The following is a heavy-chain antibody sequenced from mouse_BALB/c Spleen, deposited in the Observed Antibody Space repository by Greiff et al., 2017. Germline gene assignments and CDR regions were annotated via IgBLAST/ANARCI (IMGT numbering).Heavy chain of an antibody. CDR1: GFTFTDYY. V-gene: IGHV7-3*02. J-gene: IGHJ2*01. CDR2: IRNKANGYTT. CDR3: ARGAYDGYFDY. Sequence: EVKVVESGGGLVQPGGSLRLSCATSGFTFTDYYMSWVRQPPGKALEWLGFIRNKANGYTTEYSASVKGRFTISRDNSQSILYLQMNTLRAEDSATYYCARGAYDGYFDYWGQGTTLTVSS. D-gene: IGHD2-3*01.